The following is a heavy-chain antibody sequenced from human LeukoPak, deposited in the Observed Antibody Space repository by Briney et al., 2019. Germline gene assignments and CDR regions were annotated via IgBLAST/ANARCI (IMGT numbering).Heavy chain of an antibody. CDR1: SGSVSTYSYY. CDR2: IYYSGNT. Sequence: SETLSLTCSVSSGSVSTYSYYWGWVRQPPGKGLEWIGSIYYSGNTYYNSSLKSRVTMSVDTSKNQFSPKLSSVTAADTAVYYCVGRDFFYFDHWGQGTLVTVSS. CDR3: VGRDFFYFDH. V-gene: IGHV4-39*01. J-gene: IGHJ4*02. D-gene: IGHD3/OR15-3a*01.